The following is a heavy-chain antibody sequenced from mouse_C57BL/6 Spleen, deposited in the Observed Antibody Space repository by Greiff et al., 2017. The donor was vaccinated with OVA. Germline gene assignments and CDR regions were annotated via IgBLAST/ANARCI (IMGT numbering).Heavy chain of an antibody. D-gene: IGHD3-2*02. V-gene: IGHV1-64*01. CDR3: ARRRGTAQAWFAY. CDR1: GYTFTSYW. Sequence: QVQLQQPGAELVKPGASVQLSCKASGYTFTSYWMHWVKQRPGQGLEWIGMIHPNSGSTNYNEKFKSKATLTVDKSSSTAYMQLSSLTSEDSAVYYCARRRGTAQAWFAYWGQGTLVTVSA. J-gene: IGHJ3*01. CDR2: IHPNSGST.